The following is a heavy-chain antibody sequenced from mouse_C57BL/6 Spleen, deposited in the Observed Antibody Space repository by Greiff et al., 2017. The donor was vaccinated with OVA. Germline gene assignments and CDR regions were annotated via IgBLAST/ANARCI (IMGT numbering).Heavy chain of an antibody. Sequence: VQLQQSGPELVKPGASVKISCKASGYSFTDYNMNWVKQSNGKSLEWIGVINPNYGTTSYNQKFKGKATLTVDQSSSTAYMQLNSLTSEDSAVYYGARGDYGSSSPWFAYWGQGTLVTVSA. CDR2: INPNYGTT. D-gene: IGHD1-1*01. V-gene: IGHV1-39*01. CDR3: ARGDYGSSSPWFAY. J-gene: IGHJ3*01. CDR1: GYSFTDYN.